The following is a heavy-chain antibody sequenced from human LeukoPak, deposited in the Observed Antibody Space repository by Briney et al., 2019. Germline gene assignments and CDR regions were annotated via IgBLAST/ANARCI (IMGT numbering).Heavy chain of an antibody. CDR3: AKDRFDLLFLYGVY. D-gene: IGHD2-21*02. V-gene: IGHV3-23*01. Sequence: PGGSLGLSCAASGFTFSSYAMSWVRQAPGKGLEWVSTISGSGGTTNYEDSVKGRSTISRDNSKNTLYMQMNSLRLEDTALYYCAKDRFDLLFLYGVYWGQGTLVTVSS. CDR1: GFTFSSYA. CDR2: ISGSGGTT. J-gene: IGHJ4*02.